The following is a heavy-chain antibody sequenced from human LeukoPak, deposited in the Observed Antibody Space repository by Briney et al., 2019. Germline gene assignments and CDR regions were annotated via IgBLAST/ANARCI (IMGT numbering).Heavy chain of an antibody. CDR3: ARVRLRATGYDALDI. CDR1: VYTFTDYY. J-gene: IGHJ3*02. V-gene: IGHV1-2*02. CDR2: INPNSGAT. Sequence: ASVKVSCKASVYTFTDYYIQWVRQAPGQGLEWMGWINPNSGATDYAQKFQGRVTMTRDTSISTVYMELSRLRSDDTAVYYCARVRLRATGYDALDIWGQGTMVTVSS. D-gene: IGHD1-26*01.